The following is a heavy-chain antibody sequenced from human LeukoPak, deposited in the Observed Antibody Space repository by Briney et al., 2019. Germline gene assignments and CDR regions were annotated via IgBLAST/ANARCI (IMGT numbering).Heavy chain of an antibody. Sequence: PSETLSLTCAVYGGSFSGYYWSWIRQPPGKGLEWIGEINHSGSTNYNPSLKSRVTISVDTSKNQFSLKLSSVTAADTAVYYCARGLTIFGVVIMNYYYYMDVWGKGTTVTVSS. CDR2: INHSGST. J-gene: IGHJ6*03. CDR3: ARGLTIFGVVIMNYYYYMDV. V-gene: IGHV4-34*01. D-gene: IGHD3-3*01. CDR1: GGSFSGYY.